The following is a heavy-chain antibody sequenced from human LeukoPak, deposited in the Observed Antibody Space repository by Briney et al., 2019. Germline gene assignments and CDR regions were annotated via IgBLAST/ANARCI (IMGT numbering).Heavy chain of an antibody. V-gene: IGHV3-15*01. CDR1: GFTFSNAW. Sequence: GGSLRLSCAASGFTFSNAWMSWVRQAPGKGLEWVGRIKSKTDGGTTDYAAPVKGRFTISGDDSKNTLYLQMNSLKTEDTAVYYCSTEFQYSSSWSWGQGTLVTVSS. J-gene: IGHJ5*02. CDR2: IKSKTDGGTT. D-gene: IGHD6-13*01. CDR3: STEFQYSSSWS.